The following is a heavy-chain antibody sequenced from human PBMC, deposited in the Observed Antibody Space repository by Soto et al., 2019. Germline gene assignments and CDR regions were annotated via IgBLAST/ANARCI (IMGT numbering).Heavy chain of an antibody. D-gene: IGHD3-9*01. V-gene: IGHV3-11*01. CDR3: GSARTGRDFDD. CDR1: GFSFSDYY. Sequence: GSLRLSCAVSGFSFSDYYMSWIRQAPGKGLEWLSYITSSGSTKFYADSVKGRFTVSRDNANNVLYLQLNSLTAEDTAVYYCGSARTGRDFDDWGQGTLVTVSS. CDR2: ITSSGSTK. J-gene: IGHJ4*02.